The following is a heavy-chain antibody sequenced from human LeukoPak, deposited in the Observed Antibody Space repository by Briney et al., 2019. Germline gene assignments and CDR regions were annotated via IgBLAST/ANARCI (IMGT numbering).Heavy chain of an antibody. Sequence: PSETLSLTCTVSGGSISSYYWSWIRQPPGKGLEWIGYIYYSGSTNYNPSLKSRVTISVDTSKNQFSLKLSSVTAADTAVYYCARGSSSWYGGAYYFDYWGQGTLVTVSS. CDR3: ARGSSSWYGGAYYFDY. J-gene: IGHJ4*02. CDR1: GGSISSYY. D-gene: IGHD6-13*01. V-gene: IGHV4-59*12. CDR2: IYYSGST.